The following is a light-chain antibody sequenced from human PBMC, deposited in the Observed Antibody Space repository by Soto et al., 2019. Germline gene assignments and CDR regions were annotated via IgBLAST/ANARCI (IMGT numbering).Light chain of an antibody. CDR1: SSNIGAGYD. CDR2: GNS. J-gene: IGLJ2*01. V-gene: IGLV1-40*01. CDR3: QSYDSSLSGRVV. Sequence: QSVRAQPPSVSGAPGQRVTMSCTGSSSNIGAGYDVHWYQQLPGTAPKLLIYGNSNRPSGVPDRFSGSKSGTSASLAITGLQAEDEADYYCQSYDSSLSGRVVFGGGTKVTVL.